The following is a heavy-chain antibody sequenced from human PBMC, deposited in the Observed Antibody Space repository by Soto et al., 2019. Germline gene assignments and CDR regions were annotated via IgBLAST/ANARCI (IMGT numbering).Heavy chain of an antibody. D-gene: IGHD3-22*01. V-gene: IGHV3-21*01. J-gene: IGHJ3*02. CDR3: ARTTYYYDSSGPHDAFDI. CDR2: ISSSSSDI. Sequence: GGSLRLSCAASGFTFSTYSLNWVRQAPGKGLEWVSSISSSSSDIYYADSVKGRFTISRDNAKNSLYLLMNSLRAEDTAVYYCARTTYYYDSSGPHDAFDIWGQGTMVTVSS. CDR1: GFTFSTYS.